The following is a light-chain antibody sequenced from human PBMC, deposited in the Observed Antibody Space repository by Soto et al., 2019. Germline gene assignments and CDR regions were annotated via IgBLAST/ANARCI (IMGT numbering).Light chain of an antibody. CDR2: EVT. CDR3: ASLTTTNFV. J-gene: IGLJ1*01. Sequence: QSALTQPAPVSGSPGQSITISCTGTSSDVGAYNLVSWYQHLPDKAPKLIISEVTNRPSGVSDRFSGSKSGNTASLTISGLQAEDEADYYCASLTTTNFVFGSGTKLTVL. V-gene: IGLV2-14*01. CDR1: SSDVGAYNL.